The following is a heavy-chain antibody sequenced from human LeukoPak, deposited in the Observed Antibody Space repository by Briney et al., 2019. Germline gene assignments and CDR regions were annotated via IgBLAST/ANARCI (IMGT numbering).Heavy chain of an antibody. CDR3: AKDRGSSSPMRYYFDS. J-gene: IGHJ4*02. V-gene: IGHV3-23*01. D-gene: IGHD6-19*01. Sequence: PGGSLRLSCAASGFTFSSYAMTWVRQAPGKGLEWVSSISNSGASTYHADSVRGRFTISRDNSKNTLYLQMNSLTAEDTAIYYCAKDRGSSSPMRYYFDSWGQGTLVTVSS. CDR1: GFTFSSYA. CDR2: ISNSGAST.